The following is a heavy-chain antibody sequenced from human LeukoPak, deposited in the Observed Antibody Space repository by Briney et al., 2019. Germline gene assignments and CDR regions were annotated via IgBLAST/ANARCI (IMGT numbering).Heavy chain of an antibody. CDR3: ARHLNNCGDDCYIFDY. V-gene: IGHV4-59*08. Sequence: SETLSLACTVSGGSIFSYYWSWIRQPPGKGLEWMGYIYYSGSTNYNPSLKSRVTISVDTSKNQFSLRVSSVTAADTAVYYCARHLNNCGDDCYIFDYWGQGTLVTVSS. J-gene: IGHJ4*02. D-gene: IGHD2-21*01. CDR1: GGSIFSYY. CDR2: IYYSGST.